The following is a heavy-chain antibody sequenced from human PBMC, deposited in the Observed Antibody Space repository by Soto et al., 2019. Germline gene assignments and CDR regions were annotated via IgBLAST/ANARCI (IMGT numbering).Heavy chain of an antibody. D-gene: IGHD2-2*01. V-gene: IGHV3-23*01. J-gene: IGHJ4*02. CDR1: GYTFSSST. CDR3: HFTKVREIIVVDEY. CDR2: ISGSGGST. Sequence: GGSLGRSCSTSGYTFSSSTMRWVLQVPGMWLEWVSAISGSGGSTYYADSVKGRFTISRDNSKKTLYLQMNSLRAEDTAVYYCHFTKVREIIVVDEYWGQG.